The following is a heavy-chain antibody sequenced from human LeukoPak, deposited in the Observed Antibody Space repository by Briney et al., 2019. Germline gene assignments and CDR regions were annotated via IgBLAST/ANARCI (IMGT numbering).Heavy chain of an antibody. CDR3: ARGEKPYDY. V-gene: IGHV1-18*01. Sequence: GASVKVSCKTSGYTFTYYVISWVRQAPGQGLEWMGWINAYNGNTNDAQKFQGRVTVTTDTSTSTAYMELRSLRSEDTAVYYCARGEKPYDYWGQGTLVSVSS. CDR1: GYTFTYYV. CDR2: INAYNGNT. D-gene: IGHD1-26*01. J-gene: IGHJ4*02.